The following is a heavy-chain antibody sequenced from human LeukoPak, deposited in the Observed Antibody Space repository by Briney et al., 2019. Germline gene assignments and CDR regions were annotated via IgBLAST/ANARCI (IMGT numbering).Heavy chain of an antibody. Sequence: SETLSLTCTVSGGSISSYYWSWIRQPPGKGLEWIGYIYYSGSTNYNPSLKSRVTISVDTSKNQFSLKLSSVTAADTAVYYCARSQGHYGSRSYLNYWGQGTLVTVSS. D-gene: IGHD3-10*01. CDR3: ARSQGHYGSRSYLNY. V-gene: IGHV4-59*01. J-gene: IGHJ4*02. CDR2: IYYSGST. CDR1: GGSISSYY.